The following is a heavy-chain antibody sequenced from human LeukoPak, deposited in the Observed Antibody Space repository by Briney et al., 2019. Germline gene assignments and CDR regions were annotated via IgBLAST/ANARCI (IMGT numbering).Heavy chain of an antibody. CDR3: ARGRSSYYDSGGYYYLMY. V-gene: IGHV4-4*02. D-gene: IGHD3-22*01. CDR1: GGSISSSNW. J-gene: IGHJ1*01. CDR2: IYHSGST. Sequence: SETLSLTCAVSGGSISSSNWWSWVRQPPGKGLEWIGEIYHSGSTNYNPSLKSRVTISVDTFKNQFSLKMSSVTAADTAVYYCARGRSSYYDSGGYYYLMYWGQGTLVTVSS.